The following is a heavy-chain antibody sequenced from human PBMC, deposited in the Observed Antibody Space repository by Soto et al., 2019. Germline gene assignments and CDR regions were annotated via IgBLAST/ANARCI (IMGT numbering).Heavy chain of an antibody. CDR1: GGSISSGGYY. Sequence: QVQLQESGPGLVKPSQTLSLTCTVSGGSISSGGYYWSWIRQHPGKGLEWIGYIYYSGSTYYNPSLKSRVTISVDTSKNQFYLKLSSVTAADTAVYYCARTERGVIIRGFDYWGQGTLVTVSS. V-gene: IGHV4-31*03. CDR2: IYYSGST. J-gene: IGHJ4*02. D-gene: IGHD3-10*01. CDR3: ARTERGVIIRGFDY.